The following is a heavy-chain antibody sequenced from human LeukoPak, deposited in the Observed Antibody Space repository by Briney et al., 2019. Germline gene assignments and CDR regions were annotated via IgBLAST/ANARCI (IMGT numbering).Heavy chain of an antibody. CDR1: GFTFGDYL. CDR3: SRGSGWLSVY. Sequence: GGSLRLSGTASGFTFGDYLMSWFRQAQGKGLEWIGFISGGTTEYAASVKGRFTISRDDSTSIAYLQMNSLTTEDTAVYYCSRGSGWLSVYWGQGTLVTVSS. D-gene: IGHD6-19*01. V-gene: IGHV3-49*03. J-gene: IGHJ4*02. CDR2: ISGGTT.